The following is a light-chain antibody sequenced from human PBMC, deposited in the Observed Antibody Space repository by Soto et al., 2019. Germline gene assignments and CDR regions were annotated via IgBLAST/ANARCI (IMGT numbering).Light chain of an antibody. Sequence: QSALTQHASVSGSPGQSITIACTGTSNDIGGYNYVSWYQQHPGEAPKLMIYEVSNRPSGVSNRFFGSKSGNTASLTITGLPAEDAATYYCSSYTVTHIPVIFGGGTKLTVL. V-gene: IGLV2-14*01. CDR1: SNDIGGYNY. J-gene: IGLJ2*01. CDR2: EVS. CDR3: SSYTVTHIPVI.